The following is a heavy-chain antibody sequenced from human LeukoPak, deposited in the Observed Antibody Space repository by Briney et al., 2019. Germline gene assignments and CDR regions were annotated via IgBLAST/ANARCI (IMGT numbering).Heavy chain of an antibody. CDR1: GFTFSSYW. Sequence: GGSLRLSCAASGFTFSSYWMSWVRQAPGKGLEWVANIKQDGSEKYYVDSVKGRFTISRDNARNSLYLQMNSLRAEDTAVYYCARERDSSAGYFDYWGQGTLVTVSS. J-gene: IGHJ4*02. V-gene: IGHV3-7*01. CDR3: ARERDSSAGYFDY. D-gene: IGHD6-19*01. CDR2: IKQDGSEK.